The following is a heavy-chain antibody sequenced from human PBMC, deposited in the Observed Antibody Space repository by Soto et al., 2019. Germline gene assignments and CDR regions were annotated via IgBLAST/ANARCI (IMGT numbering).Heavy chain of an antibody. CDR1: GGSFSGYY. Sequence: SGPMSLTRAVYGGSFSGYYWSWIRQPPGKGLEWIGEINHSGITNYNPSLKSRVTISVDTSKNQFSLKLSSVTAADTAVYYCARALFRSGSRADPWGQGTLVTVSS. CDR3: ARALFRSGSRADP. D-gene: IGHD3-3*01. J-gene: IGHJ5*02. V-gene: IGHV4-34*01. CDR2: INHSGIT.